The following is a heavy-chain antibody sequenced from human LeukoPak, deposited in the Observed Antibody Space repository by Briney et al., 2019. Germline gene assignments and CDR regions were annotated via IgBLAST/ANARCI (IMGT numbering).Heavy chain of an antibody. D-gene: IGHD2-15*01. V-gene: IGHV1-69*01. Sequence: SVKVSCKASGGTFSSYAISWVRQDPGQGLEWMGGIIPIFGTANYAQKFQGRVTITADESTSTAYMELSSLRSEDTAVYYCAMGLGYCSGGSCYYNWFDPWGQGTLVTVSS. CDR1: GGTFSSYA. CDR3: AMGLGYCSGGSCYYNWFDP. J-gene: IGHJ5*02. CDR2: IIPIFGTA.